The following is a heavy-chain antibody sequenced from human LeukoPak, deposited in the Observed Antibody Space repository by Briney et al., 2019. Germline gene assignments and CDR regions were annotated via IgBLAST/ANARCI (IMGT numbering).Heavy chain of an antibody. CDR2: IYSGGST. CDR3: ARVVSSGYYAFDI. Sequence: PGGSLRLSCAASGFTFSSNYMSWVRQAPGKGLEWVSVIYSGGSTYYADSVKGRLTISRHNSKTRQYLQMNSLRAEDTAVYYWARVVSSGYYAFDIWGQGTMVTVSS. D-gene: IGHD3-22*01. CDR1: GFTFSSNY. J-gene: IGHJ3*02. V-gene: IGHV3-66*01.